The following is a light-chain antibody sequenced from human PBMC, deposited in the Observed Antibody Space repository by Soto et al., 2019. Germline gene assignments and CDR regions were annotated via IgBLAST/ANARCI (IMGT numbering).Light chain of an antibody. Sequence: EVVMTQSPLSLPVTLGQPASISCRSSQSLAYIDGNTYLTWFHQRPGQSPRRLIYYVSNRDAGGPDRFSGSGSGTDFTMKISRVEAEDDGIYYCMQSTHWPPYTFGQGTKLEIK. CDR1: QSLAYIDGNTY. J-gene: IGKJ2*01. CDR2: YVS. CDR3: MQSTHWPPYT. V-gene: IGKV2-30*01.